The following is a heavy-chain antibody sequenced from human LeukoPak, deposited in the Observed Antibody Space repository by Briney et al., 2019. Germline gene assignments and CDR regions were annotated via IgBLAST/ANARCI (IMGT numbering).Heavy chain of an antibody. V-gene: IGHV3-43D*03. D-gene: IGHD6-13*01. Sequence: PGGSLRLSCAASGFTFSSFGMHWVRQAPGKGLEWVSLISWDGGSTYYADSVKGRFTISRDNSKNSLYLQMNSLRAEDTALYYCAKDAEAGIAAAGYFDYWGQGTLVTVSS. CDR3: AKDAEAGIAAAGYFDY. CDR1: GFTFSSFG. CDR2: ISWDGGST. J-gene: IGHJ4*02.